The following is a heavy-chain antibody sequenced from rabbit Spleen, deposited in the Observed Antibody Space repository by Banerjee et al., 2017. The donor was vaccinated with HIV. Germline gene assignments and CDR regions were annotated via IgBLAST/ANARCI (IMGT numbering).Heavy chain of an antibody. CDR2: INAATGKP. CDR1: GFSFSDRDV. J-gene: IGHJ6*01. V-gene: IGHV1S45*01. Sequence: QEHLVESGGGLVQPEGSLTLTCKASGFSFSDRDVMCWVRQAPGKGLQWIACINAATGKPVYATWASGRFTISRTSSTTVTLRMTSLTAADTATYFCARDTGSSFSSYGMDLWGPGTLVTVS. CDR3: ARDTGSSFSSYGMDL. D-gene: IGHD8-1*01.